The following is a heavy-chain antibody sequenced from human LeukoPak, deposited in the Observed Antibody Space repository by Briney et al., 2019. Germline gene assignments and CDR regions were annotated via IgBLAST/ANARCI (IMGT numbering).Heavy chain of an antibody. Sequence: GGSLRLSCAASGFTISPYRMSWVRQAPGKGLEWVANIKQDGSEKYYVDSVKGRFAISRDNAKNSVYLQMNGLRAEDTAVYYCARENTAVPGGDCWGQGTLVTVSS. D-gene: IGHD5-18*01. CDR3: ARENTAVPGGDC. J-gene: IGHJ4*02. CDR2: IKQDGSEK. V-gene: IGHV3-7*01. CDR1: GFTISPYR.